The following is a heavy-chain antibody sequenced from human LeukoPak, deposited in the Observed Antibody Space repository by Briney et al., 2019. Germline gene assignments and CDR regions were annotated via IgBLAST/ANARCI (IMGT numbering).Heavy chain of an antibody. J-gene: IGHJ4*02. D-gene: IGHD2-2*01. V-gene: IGHV3-30-3*01. CDR2: ISYDGSNK. CDR1: GFTFSSYA. CDR3: ASYKGLSVIVVVPAAIDY. Sequence: GRSLRLSCAASGFTFSSYAMHWVRQAPGKGLEWVAVISYDGSNKYYADSVKGRFTISRDNSKNTLYLQMNSLRAEDTAVYYCASYKGLSVIVVVPAAIDYWGQGTLVTVSS.